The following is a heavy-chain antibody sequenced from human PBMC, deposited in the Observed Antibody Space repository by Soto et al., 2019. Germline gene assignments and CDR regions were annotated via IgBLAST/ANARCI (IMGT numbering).Heavy chain of an antibody. Sequence: GGSLILSCAASGFTFSSYGMHWVRPAPGKGLEWVAVISYDGSNKYYADSVKGRFTISRDNSKNTLYLQMNSLRAEDTAVYYCAKGGYCSSTSCPASLDHWGQGTLVTVSS. J-gene: IGHJ4*02. D-gene: IGHD2-2*01. CDR3: AKGGYCSSTSCPASLDH. CDR2: ISYDGSNK. CDR1: GFTFSSYG. V-gene: IGHV3-30*18.